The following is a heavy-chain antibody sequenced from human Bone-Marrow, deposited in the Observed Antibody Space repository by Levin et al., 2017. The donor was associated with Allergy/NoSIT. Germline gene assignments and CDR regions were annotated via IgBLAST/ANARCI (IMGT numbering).Heavy chain of an antibody. CDR1: GASISDSNW. Sequence: SETLSLTCAVSGASISDSNWWSWVRQPPGKGLEWIGEIHPSGSTNYNPSLESRVTISVDESNNQFSLRLSSVTAADTAVYFCARDLTGAYYPHYWGQGTLVTVSS. J-gene: IGHJ4*02. V-gene: IGHV4-4*02. CDR2: IHPSGST. D-gene: IGHD3-9*01. CDR3: ARDLTGAYYPHY.